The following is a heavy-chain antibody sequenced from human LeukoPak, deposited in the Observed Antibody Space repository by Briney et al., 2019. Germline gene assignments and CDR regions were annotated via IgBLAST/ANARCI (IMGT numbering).Heavy chain of an antibody. CDR2: INHSGST. D-gene: IGHD2-15*01. CDR1: GGSFSGYY. J-gene: IGHJ4*02. CDR3: SRAPPYCSGGSCSTRLDY. Sequence: PSETLSLTCAVYGGSFSGYYWSWIRQPPGKGREWIGEINHSGSTNYNPSLRSRATISVDTSNKPFSLKLSSMTAADPVVFYSSRAPPYCSGGSCSTRLDYWGQGTLVTVSS. V-gene: IGHV4-34*01.